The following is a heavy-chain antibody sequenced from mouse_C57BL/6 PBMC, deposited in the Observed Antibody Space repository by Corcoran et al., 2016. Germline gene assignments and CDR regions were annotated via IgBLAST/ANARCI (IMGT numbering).Heavy chain of an antibody. Sequence: QIQLVQAGPEVKKPGETVKISCKASGDTFTTYGMSWVKQAPGKGLKWMGWINTYSGVPTYADDFKGRFAFSLETSASTAYLQINNLNNEDTATYFCARAGYGNYVYFDYWGQGTTLTVSS. CDR1: GDTFTTYG. V-gene: IGHV9-3*01. D-gene: IGHD2-1*01. CDR3: ARAGYGNYVYFDY. J-gene: IGHJ2*01. CDR2: INTYSGVP.